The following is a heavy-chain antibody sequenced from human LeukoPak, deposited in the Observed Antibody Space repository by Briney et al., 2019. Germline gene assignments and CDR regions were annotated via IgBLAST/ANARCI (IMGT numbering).Heavy chain of an antibody. CDR3: ARNGAFRCSSTSCLYYFDY. D-gene: IGHD2-2*01. CDR1: GYTFTSYG. J-gene: IGHJ4*02. Sequence: ASVKVSCKASGYTFTSYGISWGRQTPGQGLEWMGWISAYNGSTNYAQKLQGRVTMTTDTSTSTAYMELRSLRSDDTAVYYCARNGAFRCSSTSCLYYFDYWGQGTLVTVSS. CDR2: ISAYNGST. V-gene: IGHV1-18*01.